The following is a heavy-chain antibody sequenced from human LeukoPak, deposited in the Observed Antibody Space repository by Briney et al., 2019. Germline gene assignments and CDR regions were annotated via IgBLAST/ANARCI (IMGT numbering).Heavy chain of an antibody. CDR2: ISGSGATT. Sequence: PGGSLRLSCAVSGFTFSSYAMSWVRQAPGKGLEWVSAISGSGATTYYADSVKGRFTISRDNSKSTLYLQMNSLRAEDTAIYYCAKPGSGWYVDYWGQGTLVTVSS. CDR3: AKPGSGWYVDY. D-gene: IGHD6-19*01. CDR1: GFTFSSYA. J-gene: IGHJ4*02. V-gene: IGHV3-23*01.